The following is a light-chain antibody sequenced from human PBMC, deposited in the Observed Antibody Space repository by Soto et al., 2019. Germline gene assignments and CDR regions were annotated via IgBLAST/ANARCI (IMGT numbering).Light chain of an antibody. J-gene: IGKJ1*01. CDR1: QSVSNN. CDR2: GAS. CDR3: QQYNNWPRT. Sequence: EIVMTQSPATLSVSPWERATLSCRASQSVSNNLAWYQQKLGQAPRLLIYGASTRATGIPARFSGSGSGTEFTLTISSLQSEDFVVYYCQQYNNWPRTFGQGTKVDIK. V-gene: IGKV3D-15*01.